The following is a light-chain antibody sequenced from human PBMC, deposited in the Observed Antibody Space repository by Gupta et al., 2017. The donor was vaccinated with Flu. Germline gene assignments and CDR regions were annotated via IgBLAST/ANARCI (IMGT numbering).Light chain of an antibody. J-gene: IGLJ2*01. Sequence: TSSDVGGYNYVSWYQHHLGKAPKLMIHDVSKRLSGVPDRFSGPKSGNTASLTISGLQAEDEASYYCCSYARSSPVVFGGGTILTVL. CDR2: DVS. CDR1: SSDVGGYNY. V-gene: IGLV2-11*01. CDR3: CSYARSSPVV.